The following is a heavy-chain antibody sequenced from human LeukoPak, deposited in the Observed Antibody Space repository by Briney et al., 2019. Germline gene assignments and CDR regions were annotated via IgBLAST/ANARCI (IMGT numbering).Heavy chain of an antibody. CDR1: GFSFSSNG. Sequence: GGSLRLSCAASGFSFSSNGMHGGRQAPAKGLEWVSVVAYDESIQYYGDSVKGRFTISRDNSKKTLYLQIDDIRAEDTAVYHCAKAAYSNRWRGWFDPWGQGTLVTVSS. J-gene: IGHJ5*02. CDR3: AKAAYSNRWRGWFDP. CDR2: VAYDESIQ. V-gene: IGHV3-30*18. D-gene: IGHD6-13*01.